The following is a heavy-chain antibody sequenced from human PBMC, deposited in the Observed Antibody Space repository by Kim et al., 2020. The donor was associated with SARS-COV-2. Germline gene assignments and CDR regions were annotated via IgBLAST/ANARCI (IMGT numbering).Heavy chain of an antibody. Sequence: GGSLRLSCAASGFTFSSYAMSWVRQAPGKGLEWVSVIYSGGSSTYYADSVKGRFTISRDNSKNTLYLQMNSLRAEDTAVYYCAKPSNGCVDIVATICSLDFDYGGQGTLVTVSS. D-gene: IGHD5-12*01. V-gene: IGHV3-23*03. CDR3: AKPSNGCVDIVATICSLDFDY. J-gene: IGHJ4*02. CDR1: GFTFSSYA. CDR2: IYSGGSST.